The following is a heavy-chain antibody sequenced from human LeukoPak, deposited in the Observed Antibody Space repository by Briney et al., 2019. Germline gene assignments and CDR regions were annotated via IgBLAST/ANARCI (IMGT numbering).Heavy chain of an antibody. Sequence: KPSETLSLTCTVSGGSISSSNHYWVWIRQPPGKGLEWIGSIYYSGSTYYNPSLKSRVTISVDTSKNQFSLKLSSVTAADTAVYYCARVRVLLPFDPWGQGTLVTVSS. J-gene: IGHJ5*02. CDR2: IYYSGST. CDR1: GGSISSSNHY. CDR3: ARVRVLLPFDP. V-gene: IGHV4-39*07. D-gene: IGHD1-1*01.